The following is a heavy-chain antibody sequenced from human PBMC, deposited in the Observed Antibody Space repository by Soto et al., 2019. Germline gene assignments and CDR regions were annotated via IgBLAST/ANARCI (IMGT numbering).Heavy chain of an antibody. CDR3: ARGGSGNYFNYFDY. CDR1: GFTFTTYW. Sequence: EVQLVESGGGLVQPGGSLILSCAASGFTFTTYWMHWVRQVPGQGLVWVSHVNSDESSTNYADSVKGRFTISRDNAKNTLYLQMSSLRAEDSAVYYCARGGSGNYFNYFDYWGQGTLITVS. J-gene: IGHJ4*02. V-gene: IGHV3-74*01. D-gene: IGHD1-26*01. CDR2: VNSDESST.